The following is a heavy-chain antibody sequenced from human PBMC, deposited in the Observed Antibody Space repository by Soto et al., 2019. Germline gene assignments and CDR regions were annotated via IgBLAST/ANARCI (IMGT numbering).Heavy chain of an antibody. CDR3: ARELLLLWFGELFQGPMDV. D-gene: IGHD3-10*01. CDR2: ISSNGGST. V-gene: IGHV3-64*02. J-gene: IGHJ6*02. CDR1: GFTFSSYA. Sequence: PGGSLRLSCAASGFTFSSYAMHWVRQAPGKGLEYVSAISSNGGSTYYADSVKGRFTISRDNSKNTLYLQMGSLRAGDMAVYYCARELLLLWFGELFQGPMDVWGQGTTVTVSS.